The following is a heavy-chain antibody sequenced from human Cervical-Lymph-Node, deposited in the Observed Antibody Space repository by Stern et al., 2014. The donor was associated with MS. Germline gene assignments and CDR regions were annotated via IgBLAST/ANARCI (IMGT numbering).Heavy chain of an antibody. CDR1: GGSISTVGYY. CDR3: ARSDRLWGSFDY. Sequence: QVQLVESGPGLVKPSQTLSLTCTVSGGSISTVGYYWTWIRQHPGKGLEWIGYSYHSGSTYYNPSLKSRAAISVDTSKNQFSLKVTSVTAADTALYYCARSDRLWGSFDYWGQGTLVTVSS. V-gene: IGHV4-31*03. D-gene: IGHD3-16*01. CDR2: SYHSGST. J-gene: IGHJ4*02.